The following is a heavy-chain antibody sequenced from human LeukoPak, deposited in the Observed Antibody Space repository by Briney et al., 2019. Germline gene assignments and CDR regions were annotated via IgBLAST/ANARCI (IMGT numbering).Heavy chain of an antibody. V-gene: IGHV3-21*01. CDR3: ARAGWFDP. J-gene: IGHJ5*02. Sequence: GGSLRLSCAASGFTFSSYSMNWVRQAPGKGLEWVSSISGSSSYIYYADSVKGRFTISRDNAKNSLYLQMNSLRAEDTAVYYCARAGWFDPWGQGTLVTVSS. CDR1: GFTFSSYS. CDR2: ISGSSSYI.